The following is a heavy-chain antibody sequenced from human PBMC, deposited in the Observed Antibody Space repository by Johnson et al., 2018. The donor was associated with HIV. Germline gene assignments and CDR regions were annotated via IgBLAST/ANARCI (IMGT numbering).Heavy chain of an antibody. J-gene: IGHJ3*02. CDR2: ISSSGSTI. CDR1: GFTFSDHY. CDR3: ARGYSYEWRGELDAFDI. D-gene: IGHD5-18*01. Sequence: QVQLVESGGGLVKPGGSLRLSCAGSGFTFSDHYMSWVRQAPGKGLEWVSFISSSGSTIYYSDSVKGRFTISRDNAKNSLNLQMNSLRAEDTAVYYCARGYSYEWRGELDAFDIWGQGTIVTVSS. V-gene: IGHV3-11*01.